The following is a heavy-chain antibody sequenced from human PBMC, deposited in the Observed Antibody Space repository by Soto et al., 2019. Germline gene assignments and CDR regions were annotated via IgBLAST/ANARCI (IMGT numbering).Heavy chain of an antibody. Sequence: QVQLQESGPGLVKPSGTLSLTCAVSGGSISSSHWWTWVRQSPGKGLEYIGEISHSGTSNSNPSLQSRDTQSVDRTKNQISITLTTVTAADAAVYYSARVVLLITRGAFDAWGQATPVIVSS. V-gene: IGHV4-4*02. CDR1: GGSISSSHW. D-gene: IGHD3-9*01. CDR3: ARVVLLITRGAFDA. J-gene: IGHJ3*01. CDR2: ISHSGTS.